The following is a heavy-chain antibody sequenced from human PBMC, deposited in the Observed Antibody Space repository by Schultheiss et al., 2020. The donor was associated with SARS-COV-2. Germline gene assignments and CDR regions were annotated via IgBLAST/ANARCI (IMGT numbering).Heavy chain of an antibody. V-gene: IGHV1-8*01. Sequence: ASVKVSCKASGYTFTSYDINWVRQATGQGLEWMGWMNPNSGNTGYAQKFQGRVTMTRDTSISTAYMELSRLRSDDTAVYYCARGLTGTTSHDAFDIWGQGTMVTVSS. CDR3: ARGLTGTTSHDAFDI. CDR1: GYTFTSYD. J-gene: IGHJ3*02. D-gene: IGHD1-7*01. CDR2: MNPNSGNT.